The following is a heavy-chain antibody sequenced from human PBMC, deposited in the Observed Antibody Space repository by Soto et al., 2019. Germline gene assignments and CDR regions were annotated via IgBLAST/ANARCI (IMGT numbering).Heavy chain of an antibody. Sequence: SETLSLTCTVSGGSIISGGYYWSWIRQHPGKGLEWIGYIYYSGSTYYNPSLKSRVTISVDTSKNQFSLKLSSVTAADTAVYYCAREGITGTIRSFDYWGQGTLVTVSS. CDR1: GGSIISGGYY. J-gene: IGHJ4*02. V-gene: IGHV4-31*03. CDR2: IYYSGST. CDR3: AREGITGTIRSFDY. D-gene: IGHD1-7*01.